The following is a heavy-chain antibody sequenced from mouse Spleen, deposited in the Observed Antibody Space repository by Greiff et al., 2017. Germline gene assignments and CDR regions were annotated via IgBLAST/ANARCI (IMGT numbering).Heavy chain of an antibody. CDR1: GYTFTSYW. CDR3: ARGGYDGPDGD. Sequence: LQESGAELVKPGASVKFSCKASGYTFTSYWMHWVKQRPGQGLEWIGMIHPNSGSTNYNEKFKSKATLTVDKSSSTAYMQLSSLTSEDSAVYYCARGGYDGPDGDWGQGTSVTVSS. V-gene: IGHV1-64*01. CDR2: IHPNSGST. J-gene: IGHJ4*01. D-gene: IGHD2-3*01.